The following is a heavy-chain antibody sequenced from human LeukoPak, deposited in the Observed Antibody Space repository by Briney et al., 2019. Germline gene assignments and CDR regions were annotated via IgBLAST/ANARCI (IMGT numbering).Heavy chain of an antibody. CDR3: ARAQGWERPLDY. J-gene: IGHJ4*02. CDR1: GYTFTGYY. V-gene: IGHV1-2*02. Sequence: ASVKVSCKASGYTFTGYYMYWVRQAPGQGLEWMGWIIPNSGGTKYAQKFQGRVNMTRDTSINTAYMELSRLTYDDTAVYYCARAQGWERPLDYWGQGTLVTVSS. D-gene: IGHD1-1*01. CDR2: IIPNSGGT.